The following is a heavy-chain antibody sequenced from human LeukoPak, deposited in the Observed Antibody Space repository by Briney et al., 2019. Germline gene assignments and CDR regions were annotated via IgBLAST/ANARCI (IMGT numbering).Heavy chain of an antibody. CDR2: IRGSGGST. CDR1: GLTFSSYA. J-gene: IGHJ5*02. V-gene: IGHV3-23*01. D-gene: IGHD2-15*01. CDR3: AKDTVVAAASSFDP. Sequence: PGGSLRLSSAASGLTFSSYAMSCVRQARGKGLEWVSAIRGSGGSTYYADSVKGRFTISRDNSKNTLYLQMNSLRAEDTAVYYCAKDTVVAAASSFDPWGQGTLVTVSS.